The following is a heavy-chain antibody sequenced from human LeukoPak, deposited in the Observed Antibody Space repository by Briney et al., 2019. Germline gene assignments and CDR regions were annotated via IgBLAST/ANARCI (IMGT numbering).Heavy chain of an antibody. CDR1: GGSVSSYY. CDR2: VYYGGTT. J-gene: IGHJ3*02. CDR3: ARDCTGGSCYPPSDAFDI. D-gene: IGHD2-15*01. V-gene: IGHV4-59*02. Sequence: SETLSLTCTHSGGSVSSYYERWVRQPPGQGLEWIGYVYYGGTTSYSPSLKSRVTMSIDRSKNQFSLTLFSVTAADTAIYYCARDCTGGSCYPPSDAFDIWGQGTKVTVSS.